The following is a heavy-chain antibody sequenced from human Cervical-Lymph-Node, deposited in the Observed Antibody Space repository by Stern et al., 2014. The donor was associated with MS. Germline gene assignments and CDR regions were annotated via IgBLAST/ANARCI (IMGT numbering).Heavy chain of an antibody. CDR1: GYSFTSHW. Sequence: EVQLEESGAEVKKPGESLKISCKGSGYSFTSHWIAWVRQMPGKGLEWMGMIYPGDPDTRYSPSFQGQVTISADKSISTAYLQWSSLKASDTAMYYCARHQTDYKGRDYYYYGMDVWGQGTTVTVSS. CDR3: ARHQTDYKGRDYYYYGMDV. CDR2: IYPGDPDT. V-gene: IGHV5-51*01. J-gene: IGHJ6*02. D-gene: IGHD4-11*01.